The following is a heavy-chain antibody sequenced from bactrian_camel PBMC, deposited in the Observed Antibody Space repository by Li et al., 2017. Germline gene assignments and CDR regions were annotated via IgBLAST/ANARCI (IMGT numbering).Heavy chain of an antibody. V-gene: IGHV3S32*01. CDR1: GHSRGSNC. CDR2: IYLTDGKT. D-gene: IGHD6*01. Sequence: DVQLVESGGGSVQTGGSLRLSCVVSGHSRGSNCVGWYRLPPGRAPAEREGIAAIYLTDGKTYYGDSVKGRFTVSRESGKKTVTLQMNSLRPADTAMYYCAADSYWVVTGTRKRNYTECLRASVYDYNVRGQGTQVTVS. J-gene: IGHJ4*01.